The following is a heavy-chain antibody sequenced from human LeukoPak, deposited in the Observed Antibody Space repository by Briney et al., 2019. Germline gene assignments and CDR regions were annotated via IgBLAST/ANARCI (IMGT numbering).Heavy chain of an antibody. CDR3: ARRMGQQLGVDAFDV. D-gene: IGHD6-13*01. Sequence: SETLSLTCTVSGGSISSYYWNWIRQPPGKGLEWIGYIYYSGRTNYNPSLKSRVTISVDTSKNQFSLKLSSVTAADTAVYFCARRMGQQLGVDAFDVWGQGTLVTVSS. CDR2: IYYSGRT. CDR1: GGSISSYY. J-gene: IGHJ4*02. V-gene: IGHV4-59*01.